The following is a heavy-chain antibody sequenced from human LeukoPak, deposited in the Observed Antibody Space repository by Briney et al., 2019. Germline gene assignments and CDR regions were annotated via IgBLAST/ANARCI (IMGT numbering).Heavy chain of an antibody. CDR2: IIPIFGTA. CDR1: GGTFSSYA. CDR3: ARGEMATTWGFVY. Sequence: RASVKVSCKASGGTFSSYAISWVRQAPGQGLEWMGRIIPIFGTANYAQKFQGRVTITTDESTSTAYMELSSLRSEDTAVYYCARGEMATTWGFVYWGQGTLVTVSS. V-gene: IGHV1-69*05. D-gene: IGHD5-24*01. J-gene: IGHJ4*02.